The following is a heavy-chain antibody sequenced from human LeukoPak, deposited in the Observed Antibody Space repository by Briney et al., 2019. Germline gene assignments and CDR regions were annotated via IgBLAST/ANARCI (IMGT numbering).Heavy chain of an antibody. CDR2: VQQDGSEK. CDR3: ATTLNIATAGYF. V-gene: IGHV3-7*01. Sequence: GSLRLSCAASGFTFSDYYMTWIRQAPGKGLEWVANVQQDGSEKYYVDSVKGRFTISRDNAKNSVYLQMNSLRAEDTSIYYCATTLNIATAGYFWGQGTLVTVSS. J-gene: IGHJ4*02. CDR1: GFTFSDYY. D-gene: IGHD6-13*01.